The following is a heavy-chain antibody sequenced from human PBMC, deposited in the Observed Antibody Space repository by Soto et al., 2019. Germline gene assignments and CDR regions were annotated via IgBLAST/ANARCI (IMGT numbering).Heavy chain of an antibody. CDR1: GYTFTSYY. D-gene: IGHD6-13*01. Sequence: ASVKVSCKASGYTFTSYYMHWVRQAPGQGLEWMGIINPSGGSTSYAQKFQGRVTMTRDTSTSTVYMELSSLRSEDTAVYYCARSSSSSSWYKEPNFDYWGQGTLVTVSS. V-gene: IGHV1-46*01. CDR2: INPSGGST. J-gene: IGHJ4*02. CDR3: ARSSSSSSWYKEPNFDY.